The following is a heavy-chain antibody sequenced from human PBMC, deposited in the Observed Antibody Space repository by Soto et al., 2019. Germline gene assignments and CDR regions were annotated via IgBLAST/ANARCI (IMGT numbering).Heavy chain of an antibody. CDR1: GFTFSHYA. CDR3: AKLPLRLYYFYY. J-gene: IGHJ4*02. V-gene: IGHV3-23*01. Sequence: EVHLLDSGGGLVQPGGSLRLSCGASGFTFSHYAIGWVRQAPGQGLEWVSTLSGSSGGTNYADSVKGRFTISRNNSKNTVFLQMNSLRAADKAVYYCAKLPLRLYYFYYWGQGTLVTFSS. CDR2: LSGSSGGT.